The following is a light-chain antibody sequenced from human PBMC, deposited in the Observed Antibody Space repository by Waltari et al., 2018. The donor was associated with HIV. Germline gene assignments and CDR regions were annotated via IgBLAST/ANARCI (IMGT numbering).Light chain of an antibody. CDR2: YAS. V-gene: IGKV3-11*01. Sequence: IVLTQSQATLSLSPGERATLSCRASQSVSSYLAWYPQKPGQAPRLLVHYASNRATGIPARFSGSGSGTDFTLTISSLEPEDFAVYYCQQRSNWPPWTFGQGTKGEIK. CDR3: QQRSNWPPWT. CDR1: QSVSSY. J-gene: IGKJ1*01.